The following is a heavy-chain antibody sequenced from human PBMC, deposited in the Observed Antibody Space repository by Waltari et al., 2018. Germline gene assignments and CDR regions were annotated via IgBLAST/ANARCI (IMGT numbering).Heavy chain of an antibody. V-gene: IGHV3-74*01. J-gene: IGHJ3*02. CDR2: SKSDGSST. CDR3: ARGRDDYPLSAFDT. CDR1: GFTFSSYW. Sequence: EVQLVESGGGLVQPGGSLRLSCAASGFTFSSYWKHWVRQAPGKAVGWVSRSKSDGSSTTYADSVRGRFTISRDNAKNTLSLQMNSLRGEDTAVYYCARGRDDYPLSAFDTWGQGTMVTVSS. D-gene: IGHD4-17*01.